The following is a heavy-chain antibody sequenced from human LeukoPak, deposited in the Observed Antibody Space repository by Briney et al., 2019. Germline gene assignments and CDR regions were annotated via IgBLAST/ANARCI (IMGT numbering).Heavy chain of an antibody. CDR1: GYTFTSYA. CDR2: INAGKGNT. CDR3: ASVDYGDY. J-gene: IGHJ4*02. D-gene: IGHD4-17*01. Sequence: ASVKVSCKASGYTFTSYAMHWVRQAPGQRLEWMGWINAGKGNTQYSQKFQGRVTFTRDTSASTAYMELSSLRSEDTAVYYCASVDYGDYWGQGTLITVSS. V-gene: IGHV1-3*01.